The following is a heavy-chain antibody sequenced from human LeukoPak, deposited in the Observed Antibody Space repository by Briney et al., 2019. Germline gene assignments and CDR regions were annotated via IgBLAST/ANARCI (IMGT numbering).Heavy chain of an antibody. D-gene: IGHD6-13*01. CDR1: GFTFSSYW. J-gene: IGHJ4*02. CDR2: INTDGSSA. CDR3: ARDRAASDLDY. V-gene: IGHV3-74*01. Sequence: GGSLRLSCAASGFTFSSYWMYWVRHAPGKGLMWVSRINTDGSSAAYADSVKGRFTISRDNAKNTLYLQMGGLRGEDTAVYYCARDRAASDLDYWGQGTLVT.